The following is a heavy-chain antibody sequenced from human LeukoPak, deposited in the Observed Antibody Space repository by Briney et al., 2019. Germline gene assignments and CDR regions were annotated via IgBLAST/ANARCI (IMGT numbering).Heavy chain of an antibody. CDR2: IIPIFGTA. J-gene: IGHJ4*02. Sequence: GSSVKVSCKASGGTFSSYAISWVRQAPGHGLEWMGGIIPIFGTANYARKFQGRVTITTDESTSTAYMELSSLRSEDTAVYYCGSGYGPWGGIDYWGQGTLVTVSS. D-gene: IGHD5-12*01. CDR3: GSGYGPWGGIDY. V-gene: IGHV1-69*05. CDR1: GGTFSSYA.